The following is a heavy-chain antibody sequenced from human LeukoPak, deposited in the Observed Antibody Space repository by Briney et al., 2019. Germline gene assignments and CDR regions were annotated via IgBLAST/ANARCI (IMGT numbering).Heavy chain of an antibody. CDR1: GFTVSSLY. CDR2: ISSSGNTI. J-gene: IGHJ3*02. V-gene: IGHV3-48*03. CDR3: ARGPSIAARYDAFDI. D-gene: IGHD6-6*01. Sequence: PGGSLRLSCAASGFTVSSLYMNWVRQAPGKGLEWVSYISSSGNTISYADSVKGRFTISRDNAKNSLYLQVISLRAEDTAVYYCARGPSIAARYDAFDIWGQGTMVTVSS.